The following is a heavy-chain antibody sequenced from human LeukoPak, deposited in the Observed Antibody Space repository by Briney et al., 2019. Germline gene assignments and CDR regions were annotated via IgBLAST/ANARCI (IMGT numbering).Heavy chain of an antibody. CDR3: ASEQWDAFDI. CDR2: ISSSSSTI. D-gene: IGHD6-19*01. J-gene: IGHJ3*02. Sequence: GGSLRLSCVASGFSFSSYGMNWVRQAPGKGLERVSYISSSSSTIYYADSVKGRFTISRDNAKNSLYLQMNSLRAEDTAVYYCASEQWDAFDIWGQGTMVTVSS. V-gene: IGHV3-48*04. CDR1: GFSFSSYG.